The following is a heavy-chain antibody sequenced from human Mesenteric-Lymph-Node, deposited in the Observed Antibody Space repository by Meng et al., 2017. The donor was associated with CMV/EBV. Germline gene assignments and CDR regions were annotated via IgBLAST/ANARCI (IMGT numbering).Heavy chain of an antibody. CDR1: GFSFSSYA. CDR3: ARDLRAARGEYFHH. V-gene: IGHV3-30*02. Sequence: ASGFSFSSYAMHWVRQAPGKGLDWVAFVTYDGSNKYYTDSVKGRFTISRDNSKDTLYLEMNSLRTEDTALYYCARDLRAARGEYFHHWGQGTLVTVSS. CDR2: VTYDGSNK. D-gene: IGHD3-10*01. J-gene: IGHJ1*01.